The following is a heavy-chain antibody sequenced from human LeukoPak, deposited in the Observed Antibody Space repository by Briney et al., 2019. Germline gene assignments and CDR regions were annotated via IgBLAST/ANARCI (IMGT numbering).Heavy chain of an antibody. Sequence: ASVKVSCKASGGTFSSYAISWVRQATGQGLEWMGWMNPNSGNTGYAQKFQGRVTMTTDTPTTTAYMELRSLRSDDTAVYYCAIIAVAGTPFDYWGQGTLVTVSS. D-gene: IGHD6-19*01. CDR2: MNPNSGNT. CDR3: AIIAVAGTPFDY. V-gene: IGHV1-8*02. CDR1: GGTFSSYA. J-gene: IGHJ4*02.